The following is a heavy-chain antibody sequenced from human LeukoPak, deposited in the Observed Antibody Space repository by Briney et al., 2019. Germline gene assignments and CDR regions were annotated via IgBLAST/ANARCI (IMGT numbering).Heavy chain of an antibody. Sequence: GGSLRLSCAASGFTFSSYAMSWVRQAPGKGLEWVSTFSGSGGNTYYADSVKGRFTISRDNSKNTLYLQVNSLRAEDTAVYYCAKDLVPRRIAARPGEAYYYMDVWGKGTTVTVSS. J-gene: IGHJ6*03. CDR3: AKDLVPRRIAARPGEAYYYMDV. CDR2: FSGSGGNT. CDR1: GFTFSSYA. D-gene: IGHD6-6*01. V-gene: IGHV3-23*01.